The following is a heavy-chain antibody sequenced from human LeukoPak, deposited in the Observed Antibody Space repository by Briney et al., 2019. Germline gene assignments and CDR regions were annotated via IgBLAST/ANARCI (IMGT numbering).Heavy chain of an antibody. V-gene: IGHV3-66*01. Sequence: GGSLRLSCEGSAFIFSGHWMNWVRQTPGKGLEWVSVIYSGGSTYYADSVKGRFTISRDNSKNTLYLQINSLRAEDTAMYYCGRVGGRSVAAKGDAFDIWGQGTMVTVSS. D-gene: IGHD6-6*01. J-gene: IGHJ3*02. CDR3: GRVGGRSVAAKGDAFDI. CDR1: AFIFSGHW. CDR2: IYSGGST.